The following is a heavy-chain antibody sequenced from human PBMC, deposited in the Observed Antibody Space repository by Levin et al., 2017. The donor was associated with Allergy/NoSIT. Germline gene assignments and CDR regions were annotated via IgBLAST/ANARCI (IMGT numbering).Heavy chain of an antibody. CDR3: AKGGIGEAGGLDY. D-gene: IGHD3-16*01. CDR2: IGTNGRT. CDR1: GFTFSSYA. Sequence: QAGGSLRLSCAASGFTFSSYAMTWVRQAPGKGLEWVSSIGTNGRTYYAESVKGRFTISRDNSKNTLNLQMDSLRADDTAVYHCAKGGIGEAGGLDYWGQGTLVTVSS. J-gene: IGHJ4*02. V-gene: IGHV3-23*01.